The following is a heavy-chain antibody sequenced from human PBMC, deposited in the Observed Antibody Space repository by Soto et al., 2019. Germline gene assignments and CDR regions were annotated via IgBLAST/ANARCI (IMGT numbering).Heavy chain of an antibody. V-gene: IGHV4-61*01. Sequence: PSETLSLTCTVSGASVGSGSFYWSWIRRPPGKGLEWIGYVFFSGSTNYNPSLKSRVTISIDTSKNQFSLKLISVTAADTAVYYCARVSTYYFDSSGSYTSDYWGQGTLVTVSS. CDR3: ARVSTYYFDSSGSYTSDY. CDR2: VFFSGST. CDR1: GASVGSGSFY. J-gene: IGHJ4*02. D-gene: IGHD3-22*01.